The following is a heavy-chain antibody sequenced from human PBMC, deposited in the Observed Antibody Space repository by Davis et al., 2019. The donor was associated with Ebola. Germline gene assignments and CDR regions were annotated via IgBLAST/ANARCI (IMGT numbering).Heavy chain of an antibody. Sequence: GESLKISCTASGFTFSSYAMSWVRQAPGRGLEWVSGISAGSGRRDYADSVKGRFTISRDNSKTTLYLQMSSLRAEDTAVYYCAKDGCGGTGPDCQWFDFWGQGTLVTVSS. CDR3: AKDGCGGTGPDCQWFDF. D-gene: IGHD2-21*02. J-gene: IGHJ4*02. CDR1: GFTFSSYA. CDR2: ISAGSGRR. V-gene: IGHV3-23*01.